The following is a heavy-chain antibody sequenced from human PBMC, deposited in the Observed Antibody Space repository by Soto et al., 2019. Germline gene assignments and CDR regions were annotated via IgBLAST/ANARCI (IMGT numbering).Heavy chain of an antibody. CDR1: GGSISSYH. J-gene: IGHJ4*02. V-gene: IGHV4-4*07. D-gene: IGHD2-15*01. CDR2: IYPGGST. Sequence: PSETLSLTCTVSGGSISSYHWSWIRQSAGQGLEWIGRIYPGGSTNYNPSLKSRVTMSADTSKNQFSLRLTSVTAADTAVYYCARANVGPPGGGSWIMPFDFWGQGTLVTVS. CDR3: ARANVGPPGGGSWIMPFDF.